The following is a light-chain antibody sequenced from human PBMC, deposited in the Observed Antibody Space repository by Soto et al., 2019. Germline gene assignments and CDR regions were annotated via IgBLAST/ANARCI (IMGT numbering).Light chain of an antibody. CDR1: SSDVGAYNY. CDR3: SPYTTSSTYV. J-gene: IGLJ1*01. V-gene: IGLV2-14*03. Sequence: QSVLTQPASVSGSPGQSITISCTGTSSDVGAYNYVSWYQQHPGKAPKLMIYDVTNRPSGVSNRFSGSKSGYTASLTISGLQAEDEADYYCSPYTTSSTYVFGTGTKVTVL. CDR2: DVT.